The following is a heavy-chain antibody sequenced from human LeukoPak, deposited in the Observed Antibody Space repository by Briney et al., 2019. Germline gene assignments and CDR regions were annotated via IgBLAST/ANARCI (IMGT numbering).Heavy chain of an antibody. CDR3: ARNGSSGYMDS. CDR1: GYSISSDYY. Sequence: SETLSLTCAVSGYSISSDYYWGWIRQPPGKGLEWIGSINQSGSTSYNPSLKSRVTISVDTSKNQFSLKLSPVTAADTAVYYCARNGSSGYMDSWGQGTLVTVSS. V-gene: IGHV4-38-2*01. D-gene: IGHD3-22*01. CDR2: INQSGST. J-gene: IGHJ4*02.